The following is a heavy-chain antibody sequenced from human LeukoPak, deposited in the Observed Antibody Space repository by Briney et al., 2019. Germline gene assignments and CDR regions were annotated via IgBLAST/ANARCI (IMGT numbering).Heavy chain of an antibody. CDR1: GGSISSGSYY. D-gene: IGHD6-19*01. CDR3: ARDFEYSSGWYGQDYYYYMDV. CDR2: IYTRGST. J-gene: IGHJ6*03. V-gene: IGHV4-61*02. Sequence: PSETLSLTCTVSGGSISSGSYYWSWIRQPAGKGLEWIGRIYTRGSTNYNPSLKSRVTISVDTSKNQFSLKLSSVTAADTAVYYCARDFEYSSGWYGQDYYYYMDVWGKGTTVTVSS.